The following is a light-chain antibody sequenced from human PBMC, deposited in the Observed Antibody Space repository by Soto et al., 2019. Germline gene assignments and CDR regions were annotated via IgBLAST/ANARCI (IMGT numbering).Light chain of an antibody. Sequence: QSVLTQPPSVSETPGQRVTISCSGSSSNIGSNTVNWYRQLPETAPKLLIYSNTQRPSGVPDRFSGSKSGTSASLAISGLQSEDEADYYCAVWDGSLNGCVFGTGTKLTVL. CDR2: SNT. CDR1: SSNIGSNT. CDR3: AVWDGSLNGCV. J-gene: IGLJ1*01. V-gene: IGLV1-44*01.